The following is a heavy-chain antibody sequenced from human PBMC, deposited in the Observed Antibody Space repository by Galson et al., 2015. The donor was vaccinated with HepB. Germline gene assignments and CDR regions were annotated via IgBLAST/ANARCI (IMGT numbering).Heavy chain of an antibody. Sequence: SLRLSCAASGFTFSSYSMNWVRQAPGKGLEWVSSISSSSSYIYYADSVKGRFTISRDNAKNSLYLQMNSLRAEDTAVYYCARDGSIAELTDYWGQGTLVTVSS. CDR3: ARDGSIAELTDY. J-gene: IGHJ4*02. CDR2: ISSSSSYI. V-gene: IGHV3-21*01. D-gene: IGHD6-6*01. CDR1: GFTFSSYS.